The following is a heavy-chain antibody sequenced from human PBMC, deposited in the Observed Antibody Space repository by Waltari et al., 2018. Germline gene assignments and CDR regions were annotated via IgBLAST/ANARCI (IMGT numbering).Heavy chain of an antibody. J-gene: IGHJ4*02. Sequence: EVQLVESGGGLVQPGGSLRLSCAASGFTFSSYEMHWVRQAPGKGLDGVSYISSIGRTIDYADPVKGRFTISRDNAKNSLYLQMNSLRAEDTAVYYCARDGSYDRQFDYWGQGTLVTVSS. CDR1: GFTFSSYE. CDR3: ARDGSYDRQFDY. D-gene: IGHD1-26*01. CDR2: ISSIGRTI. V-gene: IGHV3-48*03.